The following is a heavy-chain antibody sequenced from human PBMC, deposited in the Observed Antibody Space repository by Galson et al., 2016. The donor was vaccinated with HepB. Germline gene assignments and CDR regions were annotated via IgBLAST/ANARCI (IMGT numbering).Heavy chain of an antibody. CDR2: IYRNGNT. D-gene: IGHD1-26*01. V-gene: IGHV4-4*02. Sequence: ETLSLTCAVSGGSISSSNWWTWVRQPPGKGLEWIGEIYRNGNTNLNPSLKSRVTISLDKSKNHFSLNLSSVTAADTAVYYCATGGDSHKVGYWGQGILVTVSS. CDR3: ATGGDSHKVGY. J-gene: IGHJ4*02. CDR1: GGSISSSNW.